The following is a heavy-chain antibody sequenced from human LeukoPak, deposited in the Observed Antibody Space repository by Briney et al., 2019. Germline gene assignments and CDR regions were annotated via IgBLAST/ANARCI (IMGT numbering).Heavy chain of an antibody. CDR1: GFSLTTRGVG. CDR2: IFWDDDK. J-gene: IGHJ3*02. D-gene: IGHD5-24*01. Sequence: SGPTLVNPTQPLTLTCTFCGFSLTTRGVGVGWIRQPPGKALEWLALIFWDDDKRYSPSLKSRLTITKDTSKNQVVLTMTNMDPVDTATYYCAHRMAWNDAFDTWGQGTMVTVSS. V-gene: IGHV2-5*02. CDR3: AHRMAWNDAFDT.